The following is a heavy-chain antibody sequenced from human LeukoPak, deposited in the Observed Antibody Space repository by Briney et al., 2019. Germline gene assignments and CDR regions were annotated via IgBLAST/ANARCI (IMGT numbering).Heavy chain of an antibody. D-gene: IGHD1-1*01. V-gene: IGHV3-74*03. CDR3: VRDNYWVDY. CDR1: RFTFSRYW. CDR2: INSYGSST. Sequence: GGSLRLSCAASRFTFSRYWMQWVGQAAGQGLVWVSHINSYGSSTTYAASVQGRFTTSRANAKNTLYLQMNSLRAEDTAVYYCVRDNYWVDYWGQGTLVTVS. J-gene: IGHJ4*02.